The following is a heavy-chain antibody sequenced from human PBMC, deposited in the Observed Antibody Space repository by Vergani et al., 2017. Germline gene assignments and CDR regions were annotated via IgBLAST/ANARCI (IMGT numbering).Heavy chain of an antibody. CDR1: GFTFSDHY. Sequence: EVQLVESGGGLVQPGGSLRLSCAASGFTFSDHYMDLVRQAPGKGLEWVGSTRNKANSYTTEYAASVKGRFTISRDDSKNSLYLQMNSLKTEDTAVYYCARGGFCGVPAARCPNDYWGQGTLVTVSS. CDR2: TRNKANSYTT. V-gene: IGHV3-72*01. J-gene: IGHJ4*02. CDR3: ARGGFCGVPAARCPNDY. D-gene: IGHD2-2*01.